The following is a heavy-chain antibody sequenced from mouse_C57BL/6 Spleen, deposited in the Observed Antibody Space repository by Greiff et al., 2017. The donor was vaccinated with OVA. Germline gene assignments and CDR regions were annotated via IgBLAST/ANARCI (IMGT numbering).Heavy chain of an antibody. J-gene: IGHJ4*01. CDR3: TIGGPWNAMDY. V-gene: IGHV1-74*01. CDR2: IHPSDSDT. Sequence: QVQLQQPGAELVKPGASVMVSCKASGYTFTSSWMHWVKQRPGKGLAWIGWIHPSDSDTNYNQKFKGKATLTVDKSSSSAYRQLSCLTSEDSAVNYCTIGGPWNAMDYWGQGASDTDTS. CDR1: GYTFTSSW.